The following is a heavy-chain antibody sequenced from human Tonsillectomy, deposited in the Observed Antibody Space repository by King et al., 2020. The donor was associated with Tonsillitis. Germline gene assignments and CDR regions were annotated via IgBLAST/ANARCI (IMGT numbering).Heavy chain of an antibody. D-gene: IGHD5-24*01. Sequence: QLVQSGAEVKKPGSSVKVSCKASGGTFSSYAISWVRQAPGQGLEWMGRIIPILGIANYAQKFQGRVTITADKSTSTAYMELSSLRSEDTAVYYCARDYADGYNHFDYWGQGTLVTVSS. V-gene: IGHV1-69*04. CDR3: ARDYADGYNHFDY. CDR2: IIPILGIA. J-gene: IGHJ4*02. CDR1: GGTFSSYA.